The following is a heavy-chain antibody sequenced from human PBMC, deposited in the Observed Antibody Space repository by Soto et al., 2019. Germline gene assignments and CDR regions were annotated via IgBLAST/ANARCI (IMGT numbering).Heavy chain of an antibody. CDR2: INPGNGST. D-gene: IGHD3-22*01. V-gene: IGHV1-3*01. CDR3: ARGGYFDSSNYLAY. CDR1: GYTFTSYG. J-gene: IGHJ4*02. Sequence: GASVKVSCKASGYTFTSYGINWVRQAPGRGLEWMGWINPGNGSTKYPQQFQGRVIIDGDTSASTAYMELSSLRSEDTAVYYCARGGYFDSSNYLAYWGLGTLVTVS.